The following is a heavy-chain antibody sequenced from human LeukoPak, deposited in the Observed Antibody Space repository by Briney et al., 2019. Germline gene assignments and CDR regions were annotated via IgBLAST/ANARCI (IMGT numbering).Heavy chain of an antibody. D-gene: IGHD5-18*01. Sequence: SETLSLTCTVSGGSISSYYWSWIRQPAGKGLEWIGRIYTSGSPNYNPSLTSRVTMSVDTSKNQFSLKLISVTAADTAVYYCARVKSYGHFDYWGQGTLVTVSS. CDR2: IYTSGSP. J-gene: IGHJ4*02. CDR3: ARVKSYGHFDY. V-gene: IGHV4-4*07. CDR1: GGSISSYY.